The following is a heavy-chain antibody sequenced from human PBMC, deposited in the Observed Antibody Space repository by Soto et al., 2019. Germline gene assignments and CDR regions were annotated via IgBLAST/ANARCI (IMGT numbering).Heavy chain of an antibody. J-gene: IGHJ5*02. CDR2: HYSGGST. CDR3: ARHRHPRGTVGATSPLDP. Sequence: HPGGSLRLSCVLSRFSVSSKYLSWVRQAPGKGLEWVSVHYSGGSTYYADSVQGRLTISRDKSNNTLYLQMRRVRADDTAVYFCARHRHPRGTVGATSPLDPWGQGTQVTVSS. V-gene: IGHV3-53*01. CDR1: RFSVSSKY. D-gene: IGHD1-26*01.